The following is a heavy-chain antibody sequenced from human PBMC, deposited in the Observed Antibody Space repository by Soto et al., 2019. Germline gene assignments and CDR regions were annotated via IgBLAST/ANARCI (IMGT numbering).Heavy chain of an antibody. Sequence: SETLSLTCAVSGASIHNSHSFWGWIRQPPGKGLEFIGSVYYSGGSHYNPSLKGRVTISVDTSNNQVSLRVNSVTAADTAVYYCGRVVEGATRHTDSDSWGQGMLVTVSS. V-gene: IGHV4-39*02. CDR2: VYYSGGS. D-gene: IGHD2-15*01. CDR1: GASIHNSHSF. CDR3: GRVVEGATRHTDSDS. J-gene: IGHJ5*02.